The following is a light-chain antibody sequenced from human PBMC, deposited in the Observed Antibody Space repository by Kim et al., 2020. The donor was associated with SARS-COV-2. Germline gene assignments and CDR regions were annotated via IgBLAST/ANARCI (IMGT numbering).Light chain of an antibody. J-gene: IGKJ1*01. CDR3: QQYGSSPWT. V-gene: IGKV3-20*01. Sequence: EIVLTQSPDTLSLSPGERATLSCRASQSISSSYLAWYQQKPGQAPRLLIYGASNRATDIPVRFSGSGSGTDFTLTINRLGPEDFAVYYCQQYGSSPWTFGRGTKMDIK. CDR2: GAS. CDR1: QSISSSY.